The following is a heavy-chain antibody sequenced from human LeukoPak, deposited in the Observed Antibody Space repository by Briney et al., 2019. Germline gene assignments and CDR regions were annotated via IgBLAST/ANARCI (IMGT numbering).Heavy chain of an antibody. CDR3: ASGPTSAAGPFDP. CDR2: INPSGGST. D-gene: IGHD6-13*01. Sequence: ASVKVSCKASGYTFTSYYMHWVRQAPGQGLEWMGIINPSGGSTSYAQKFQGRVTMTRNTSISTAYMELSRLRSDDTAVYYCASGPTSAAGPFDPWGQGTLVTVSS. J-gene: IGHJ5*02. V-gene: IGHV1-46*01. CDR1: GYTFTSYY.